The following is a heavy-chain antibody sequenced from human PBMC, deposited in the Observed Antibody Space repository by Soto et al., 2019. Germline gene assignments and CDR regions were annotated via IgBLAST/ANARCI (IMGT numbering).Heavy chain of an antibody. V-gene: IGHV4-30-2*06. Sequence: LSLTCTVSGGSISRGGYSWTWIRQSPGKGLEWIGYTYQSGSAYYNPSLKSRVTISVDRSKNQFSLNLTSVTAADTAVYYCARDYYGMDVWGQGTTVT. CDR1: GGSISRGGYS. J-gene: IGHJ6*02. CDR2: TYQSGSA. CDR3: ARDYYGMDV.